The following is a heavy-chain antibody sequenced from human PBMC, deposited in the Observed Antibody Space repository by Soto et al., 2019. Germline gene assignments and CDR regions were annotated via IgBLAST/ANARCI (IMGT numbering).Heavy chain of an antibody. V-gene: IGHV1-18*01. CDR3: ARSTGDYAIC. J-gene: IGHJ4*02. CDR2: ISAYNGNT. CDR1: GYTFTSSG. D-gene: IGHD4-17*01. Sequence: QVQLVQSGAEVKKPGASVKVSCKASGYTFTSSGISWVRQAPGQELEWMGWISAYNGNTNYAQKLQGRVTRTTNTSTSTSYTEVRGLRSDDTAVYYCARSTGDYAICWGEGTLVTVSS.